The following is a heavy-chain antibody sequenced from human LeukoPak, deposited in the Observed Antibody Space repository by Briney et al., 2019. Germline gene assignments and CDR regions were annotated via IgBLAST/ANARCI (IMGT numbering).Heavy chain of an antibody. CDR3: ARLDYDILPNTPGDV. J-gene: IGHJ6*02. Sequence: GESLKISCKGSGYSFTSYWIGWVRQMPGKGLEWMGIIYPGDSDTRYSPSFQGQVTISADKSISTAYLQWSSLKASDTAMYYCARLDYDILPNTPGDVWGQGTTVTVSS. V-gene: IGHV5-51*01. CDR2: IYPGDSDT. CDR1: GYSFTSYW. D-gene: IGHD3-9*01.